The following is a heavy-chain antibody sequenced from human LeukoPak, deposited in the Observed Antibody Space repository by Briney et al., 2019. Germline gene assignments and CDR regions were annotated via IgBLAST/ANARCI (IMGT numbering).Heavy chain of an antibody. D-gene: IGHD6-6*01. CDR1: GFTFSSYA. Sequence: GGSLRLSCAASGFTFSSYAMSWDRQAPGKGLEWVSAISGSGGSTYYADSVKGRFTISRDNSKNTLYLQMNSLRAEDTAVYYCASSYSSSSQSGYYGMDVWGQGTTVTVSS. J-gene: IGHJ6*02. CDR2: ISGSGGST. V-gene: IGHV3-23*01. CDR3: ASSYSSSSQSGYYGMDV.